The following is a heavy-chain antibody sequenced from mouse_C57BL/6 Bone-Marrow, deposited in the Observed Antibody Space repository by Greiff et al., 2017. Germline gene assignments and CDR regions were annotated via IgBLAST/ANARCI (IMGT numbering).Heavy chain of an antibody. CDR2: INPNNGGT. CDR3: ARTGLLRIYAMDY. D-gene: IGHD1-1*01. Sequence: VQLQQSGPELVKPGASVKISCKASGYTFTDYYMNWVKQSHGKSLEWIGDINPNNGGTSYNQKFKGKATLTVDKSSSTAYMELRSLTSEDSAVYYCARTGLLRIYAMDYWGQGTSVTVSS. J-gene: IGHJ4*01. V-gene: IGHV1-26*01. CDR1: GYTFTDYY.